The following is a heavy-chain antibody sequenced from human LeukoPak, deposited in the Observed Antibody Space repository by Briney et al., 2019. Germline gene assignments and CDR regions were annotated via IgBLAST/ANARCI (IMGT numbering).Heavy chain of an antibody. CDR1: GYTFNTYF. J-gene: IGHJ4*02. CDR2: IDPSGGST. D-gene: IGHD3-22*01. Sequence: ASVKVSCKTSGYTFNTYFMHWVRQAPGQGLEWMGMIDPSGGSTSYTQKFQDRVTMTRDTSTSTVYMEMSSLRSEDTAVYYCARDVHSSGYYLMGYYFDYWGQGTLVTVSS. CDR3: ARDVHSSGYYLMGYYFDY. V-gene: IGHV1-46*02.